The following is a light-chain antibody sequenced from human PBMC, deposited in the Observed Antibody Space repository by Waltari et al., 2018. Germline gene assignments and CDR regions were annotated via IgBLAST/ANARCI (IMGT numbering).Light chain of an antibody. V-gene: IGLV2-18*02. CDR1: SSDVGSYNR. Sequence: QSALTQPPSVSGSPGQSVTISCTGTSSDVGSYNRVSWYQQPPRTAPKLMIYEVSNRPPGVPDRLSGSKSGNTAFLTISGLQAEDEADYYCSSYTSSSTPVFGGGTKLTVL. CDR2: EVS. J-gene: IGLJ2*01. CDR3: SSYTSSSTPV.